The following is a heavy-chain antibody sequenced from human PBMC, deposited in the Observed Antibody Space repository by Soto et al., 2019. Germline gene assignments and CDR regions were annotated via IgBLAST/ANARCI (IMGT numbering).Heavy chain of an antibody. D-gene: IGHD3-10*01. Sequence: SVARSLTFALYHGYFHGYYWSCIGQPPGKGLEWIGEINHSRSTTYNPSLKSRVTISVDTSKNQFSLKLSSVTAADTAVYYCARISGIYYYGMDVWGQGTTVT. CDR1: HGYFHGYY. V-gene: IGHV4-34*01. J-gene: IGHJ6*02. CDR3: ARISGIYYYGMDV. CDR2: INHSRST.